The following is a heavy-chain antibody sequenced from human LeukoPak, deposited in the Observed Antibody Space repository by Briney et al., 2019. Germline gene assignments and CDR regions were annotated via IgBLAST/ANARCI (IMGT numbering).Heavy chain of an antibody. J-gene: IGHJ4*02. Sequence: GGSLRLSCAASGFTFSRYAMNWVRQAPGKGLEWVSGISATGGSTYYADSVKGRFTISRDTSKNTLYLQMSSLRGEDTALYYCAKAMAGPTYYFDSWGQGTLVTVFS. CDR1: GFTFSRYA. CDR3: AKAMAGPTYYFDS. D-gene: IGHD6-19*01. V-gene: IGHV3-23*01. CDR2: ISATGGST.